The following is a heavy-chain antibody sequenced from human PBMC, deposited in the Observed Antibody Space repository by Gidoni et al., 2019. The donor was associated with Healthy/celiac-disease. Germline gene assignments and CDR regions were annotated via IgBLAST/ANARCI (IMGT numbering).Heavy chain of an antibody. V-gene: IGHV3-30-3*01. D-gene: IGHD5-18*01. Sequence: QVQLVESGGGVVQPGRSLRLSCAGSGFTFSSYAMHWVRQAPGKGLEWVAVISYDGSNKYYADSVKGRFTISRDNSKNTLYLQMNSLRAEDTAVYYCARGAELLDTAMAGLGYWGQGTLVTVSS. J-gene: IGHJ4*02. CDR2: ISYDGSNK. CDR3: ARGAELLDTAMAGLGY. CDR1: GFTFSSYA.